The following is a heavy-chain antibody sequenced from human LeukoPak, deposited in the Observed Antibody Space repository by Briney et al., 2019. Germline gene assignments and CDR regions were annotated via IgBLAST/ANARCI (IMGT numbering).Heavy chain of an antibody. CDR2: IKQDGSEK. Sequence: GGSLRLSCAASGFTFSSYWMSWVRQAPGKGLEWVANIKQDGSEKYYADSVKGRFTISRDNSKNTLYLQMNSLRAEDTAVYYCARGPDVLRFLEWLLFSFDYWGQGTLVTVSS. D-gene: IGHD3-3*01. V-gene: IGHV3-7*01. CDR1: GFTFSSYW. J-gene: IGHJ4*02. CDR3: ARGPDVLRFLEWLLFSFDY.